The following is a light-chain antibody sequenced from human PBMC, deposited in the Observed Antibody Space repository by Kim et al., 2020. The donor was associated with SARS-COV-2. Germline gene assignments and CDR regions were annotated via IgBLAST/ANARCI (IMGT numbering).Light chain of an antibody. CDR1: QIISSSS. J-gene: IGKJ1*01. Sequence: IATLACMASQIISSSSLAWDQHKHGQAPSLLIHDASSRATDIPDRFSGSGSGTDFTITISRLEPEDFAVYYCQQHGYSPQTFGQGTKVDIK. CDR2: DAS. CDR3: QQHGYSPQT. V-gene: IGKV3-20*01.